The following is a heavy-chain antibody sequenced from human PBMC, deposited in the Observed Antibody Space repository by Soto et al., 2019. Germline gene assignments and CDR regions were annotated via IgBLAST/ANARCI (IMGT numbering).Heavy chain of an antibody. D-gene: IGHD3-10*01. V-gene: IGHV4-39*01. CDR1: GGSISSSSYY. Sequence: SETLSLTCTVSGGSISSSSYYWGWIRQPPGKGLEWIGSIYYSGSTYYNPSLKSRVTISVDTSKNQFSLKLSSVTAADTAVYYCASHSMVRGAFNWFDPWGQGTLVTVSS. CDR2: IYYSGST. CDR3: ASHSMVRGAFNWFDP. J-gene: IGHJ5*02.